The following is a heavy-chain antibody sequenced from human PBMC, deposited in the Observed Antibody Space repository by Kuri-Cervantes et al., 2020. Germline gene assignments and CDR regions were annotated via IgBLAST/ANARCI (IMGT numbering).Heavy chain of an antibody. CDR2: ISASGSST. V-gene: IGHV3-23*01. CDR3: ARADHPSGYFDY. D-gene: IGHD3-22*01. CDR1: GFIFSSCA. J-gene: IGHJ4*02. Sequence: GGSLRLSCAVSGFIFSSCAMHWVRQAPGKGLEWVSAISASGSSTYYADPVKGRFTISRDNSKNTVYLQMNNLRAEDTAVYYCARADHPSGYFDYWGQGTLVTVSS.